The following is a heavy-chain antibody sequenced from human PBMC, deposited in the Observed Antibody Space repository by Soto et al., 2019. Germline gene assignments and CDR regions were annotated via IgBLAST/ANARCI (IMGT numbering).Heavy chain of an antibody. Sequence: RQASGQRLEWMGWINVGNGDTKSSQNLQGRVTITRDTSASTVYMELSSLRSEDTAVYYCVRVGGSGWTLDFWGQGTLVAVSS. CDR2: INVGNGDT. D-gene: IGHD6-25*01. J-gene: IGHJ4*02. V-gene: IGHV1-3*01. CDR3: VRVGGSGWTLDF.